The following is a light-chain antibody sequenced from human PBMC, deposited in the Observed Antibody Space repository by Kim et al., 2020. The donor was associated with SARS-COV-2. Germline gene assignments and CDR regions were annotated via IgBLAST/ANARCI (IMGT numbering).Light chain of an antibody. J-gene: IGLJ3*02. V-gene: IGLV3-19*01. CDR1: SLRSYY. CDR3: NSRDSSGNHLRV. CDR2: GKN. Sequence: SSELTQDPAVSVALGQTVRITCQGDSLRSYYASWYQQKPGQAPVLVIYGKNNRPSGIPDRFSDSSSGNTASLTITGAQAEDEADYYCNSRDSSGNHLRVFGGGTQLTVL.